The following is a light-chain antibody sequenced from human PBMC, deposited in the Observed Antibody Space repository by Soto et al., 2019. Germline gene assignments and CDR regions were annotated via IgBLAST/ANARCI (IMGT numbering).Light chain of an antibody. CDR2: GAS. CDR1: QTVSSN. Sequence: EIVMTQSPATLSVSPGERATPSCRASQTVSSNLAWYQQTPGQAPRLLIYGASNRATGVPARISGSVSGTEFTLTIASLQSEDFAVYYCQQYSSWLWTFGQGTKVDIK. J-gene: IGKJ1*01. CDR3: QQYSSWLWT. V-gene: IGKV3-15*01.